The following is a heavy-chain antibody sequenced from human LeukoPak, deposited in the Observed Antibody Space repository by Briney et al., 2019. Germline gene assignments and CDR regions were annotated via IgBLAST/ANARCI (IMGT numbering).Heavy chain of an antibody. Sequence: GASVKVSCKASGYTFSGYYMHWVRQAPGQGLEWMGWINPNSGGTNYAQKFQGWVTMTRDTFISTAYMELSRLRSDDTAVYYCARGFGYCSGGSCYKGRDYYGMDVWGQGTTVTVSS. V-gene: IGHV1-2*04. CDR3: ARGFGYCSGGSCYKGRDYYGMDV. J-gene: IGHJ6*02. CDR2: INPNSGGT. CDR1: GYTFSGYY. D-gene: IGHD2-15*01.